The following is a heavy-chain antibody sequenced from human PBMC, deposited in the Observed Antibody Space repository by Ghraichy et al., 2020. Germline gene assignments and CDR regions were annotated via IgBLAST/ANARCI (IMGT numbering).Heavy chain of an antibody. D-gene: IGHD6-19*01. CDR2: ISAYNGNS. J-gene: IGHJ4*02. Sequence: ASVKVSCKASGYTFTTYGISWVRQAPGQGLEWMGWISAYNGNSNYAQKLQGRVTMTTDTSTNTAYMELRSLRSDDTAVYYCARDTLIAVAGLGAVDYWGQGTLVTVSS. CDR3: ARDTLIAVAGLGAVDY. CDR1: GYTFTTYG. V-gene: IGHV1-18*01.